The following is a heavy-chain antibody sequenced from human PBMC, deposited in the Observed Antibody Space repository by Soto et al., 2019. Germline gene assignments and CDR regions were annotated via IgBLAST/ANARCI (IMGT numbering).Heavy chain of an antibody. Sequence: SETLSLTCTVSGSSISSSSYYWGWIRQPPGKGLEWIGSIYYSGSTYYNPSLKSRVTISVDTSKNQFSLKLSSVTAADTAVYYCARGSYCSSTSCYVTWFDPWGQGTLVTVSS. CDR3: ARGSYCSSTSCYVTWFDP. V-gene: IGHV4-39*01. CDR2: IYYSGST. CDR1: GSSISSSSYY. J-gene: IGHJ5*02. D-gene: IGHD2-2*01.